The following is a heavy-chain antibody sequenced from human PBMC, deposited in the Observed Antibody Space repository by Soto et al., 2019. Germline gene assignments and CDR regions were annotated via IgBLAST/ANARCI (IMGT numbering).Heavy chain of an antibody. CDR1: GGSIRSNNR. V-gene: IGHV4-4*02. CDR3: ARVYSGSYSDS. J-gene: IGHJ4*02. CDR2: IFHSGST. Sequence: SETLSLTCAVSGGSIRSNNRWSWVRQPPGKGLEWIGEIFHSGSTNYNPSLKTRVTITVDKSKNQFSLKLSSVTAADTAVYYCARVYSGSYSDSWGQGTLVTVS. D-gene: IGHD1-26*01.